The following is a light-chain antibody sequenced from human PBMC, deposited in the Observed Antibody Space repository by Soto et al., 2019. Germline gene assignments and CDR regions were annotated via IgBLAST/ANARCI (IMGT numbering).Light chain of an antibody. CDR3: SSYTSSYTYV. CDR1: SSDVGGYNF. Sequence: QSALTQPASVSGSPGQSVTISCAGTSSDVGGYNFVSWYQQHPGKAPQLMIYDVSSRPSGVSNRFSGSKSGNTAFLTISGLQAEDEADYYCSSYTSSYTYVFGTGTKVTVL. V-gene: IGLV2-14*03. CDR2: DVS. J-gene: IGLJ1*01.